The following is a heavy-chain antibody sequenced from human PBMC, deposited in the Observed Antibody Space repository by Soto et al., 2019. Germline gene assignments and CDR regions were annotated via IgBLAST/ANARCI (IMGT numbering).Heavy chain of an antibody. D-gene: IGHD2-15*01. CDR1: GYTFTSYG. Sequence: ASVKVSCKASGYTFTSYGIAWVRQAPGQGLEYMGWISAYNGNTNYAQKLQGRVTMTADTSTNTAYMELRSLRSDDTAVYYCARYCSGGSCDSNTAFDIWGQGTMVTVSS. CDR2: ISAYNGNT. CDR3: ARYCSGGSCDSNTAFDI. V-gene: IGHV1-18*01. J-gene: IGHJ3*02.